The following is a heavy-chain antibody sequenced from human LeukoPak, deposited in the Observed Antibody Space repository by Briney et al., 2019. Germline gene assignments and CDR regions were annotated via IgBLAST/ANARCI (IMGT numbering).Heavy chain of an antibody. Sequence: KAGGSLRLSCAASGFTFSDYYMSWIRQAPGKGLEWVSYISSSGSTIYYADSVKGRFTISRDNAKNSLYLQMNSLRAEDTALYYCAKGWGFTVTTPYFDYWGQGTLVTVSS. V-gene: IGHV3-11*01. J-gene: IGHJ4*02. D-gene: IGHD4-17*01. CDR1: GFTFSDYY. CDR2: ISSSGSTI. CDR3: AKGWGFTVTTPYFDY.